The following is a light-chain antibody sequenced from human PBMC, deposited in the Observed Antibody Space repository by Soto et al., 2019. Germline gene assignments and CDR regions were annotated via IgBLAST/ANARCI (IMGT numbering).Light chain of an antibody. Sequence: EIVLTQSPATLSLSPCERSTLSCWASQSVNRYLVWYQQKPGQAPRLLIYGASSRATGIPDRFSGSGSGTDFTLTISRLEPEDFAVYYCQQYGSSPRTFGQGTKVDIK. CDR3: QQYGSSPRT. J-gene: IGKJ1*01. CDR1: QSVNRY. V-gene: IGKV3-20*01. CDR2: GAS.